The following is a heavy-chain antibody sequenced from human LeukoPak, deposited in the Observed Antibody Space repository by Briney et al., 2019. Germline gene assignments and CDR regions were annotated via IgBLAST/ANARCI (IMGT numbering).Heavy chain of an antibody. CDR1: GFTFTDAW. V-gene: IGHV3-15*01. CDR3: TTVLMKQQLILGHY. J-gene: IGHJ4*02. Sequence: GGSLRLSCAASGFTFTDAWMSWVRQAPGKGLEWVGRIKSKTDGGTTDYAAPVKGRFTISRDDSKNTLYLQMNSLKTEDTAFYYCTTVLMKQQLILGHYWGQGTLVTVSS. D-gene: IGHD6-13*01. CDR2: IKSKTDGGTT.